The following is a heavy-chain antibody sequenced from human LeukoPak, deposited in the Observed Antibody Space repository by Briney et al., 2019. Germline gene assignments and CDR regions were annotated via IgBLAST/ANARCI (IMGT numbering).Heavy chain of an antibody. CDR3: ARPAALELPGGLYFDY. J-gene: IGHJ4*02. V-gene: IGHV4-39*01. D-gene: IGHD1-7*01. CDR2: IYYSGST. CDR1: SGSISSSSYY. Sequence: SETLSLTCTVSSGSISSSSYYWGWIRQPPGKGLEWIGSIYYSGSTYYNPSLKSRVTISVDTSKNQFSLKLSSVTAADTAVYYCARPAALELPGGLYFDYWGQGTLVTVSS.